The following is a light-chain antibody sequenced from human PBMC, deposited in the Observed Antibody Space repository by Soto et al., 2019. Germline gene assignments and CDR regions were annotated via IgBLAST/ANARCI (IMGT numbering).Light chain of an antibody. Sequence: DIVLTQSPATLSLSPGERATLSCRASQSVNRYLAWYQQKPGQAPRLLIYDASNRATGIPARFSGSGSGTDFTLTISSLEPEDFAVYYCQQRRNWISFGQGTRLESK. CDR2: DAS. J-gene: IGKJ5*01. CDR3: QQRRNWIS. CDR1: QSVNRY. V-gene: IGKV3-11*01.